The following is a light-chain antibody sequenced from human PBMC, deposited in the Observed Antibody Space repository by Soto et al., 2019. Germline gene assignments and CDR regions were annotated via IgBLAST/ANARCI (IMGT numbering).Light chain of an antibody. CDR2: AAS. V-gene: IGKV1-12*01. CDR3: QQTNSFPLT. Sequence: DIQMTQSPSSVSASVGDRVTITCRASQDISSWLAWYQQKPGKAPKFLIYAASNLETGVPSRFSGSGSGTDFTFSISSLQPEDYATYYCQQTNSFPLTFGGGTKVEIK. CDR1: QDISSW. J-gene: IGKJ4*01.